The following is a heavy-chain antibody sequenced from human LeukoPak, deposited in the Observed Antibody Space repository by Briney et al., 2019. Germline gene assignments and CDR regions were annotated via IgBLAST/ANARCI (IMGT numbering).Heavy chain of an antibody. CDR3: ARDLDQS. V-gene: IGHV3-30*03. CDR2: ISYDGSNK. Sequence: PGGSLRLSCAASGFTFSSYGMHWVRQAPGKGLEWVAVISYDGSNKYYADSVKGRFTISRDNAKNTLYLQMNSLRAEDTAVYYCARDLDQSWGQGTLVTVSS. CDR1: GFTFSSYG. J-gene: IGHJ4*02.